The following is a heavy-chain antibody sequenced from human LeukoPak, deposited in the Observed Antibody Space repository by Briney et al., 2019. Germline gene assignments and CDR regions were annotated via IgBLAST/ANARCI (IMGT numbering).Heavy chain of an antibody. CDR1: GFTFSGYW. J-gene: IGHJ5*02. Sequence: GGSLRLSCVASGFTFSGYWMHWVRQAPGKGLEWVSRIKGDGSSTSYADSVKGRFTISRDNAKITLYLQMNSLRAEDTAVYYCAKSDWFDPWGQGTLVTVSS. V-gene: IGHV3-74*01. CDR3: AKSDWFDP. CDR2: IKGDGSST.